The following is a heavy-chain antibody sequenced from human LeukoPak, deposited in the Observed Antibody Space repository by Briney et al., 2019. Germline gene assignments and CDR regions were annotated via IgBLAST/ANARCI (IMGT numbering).Heavy chain of an antibody. CDR2: IRYDGSNK. CDR3: AKDRARYDFWSGHTPYYFDY. J-gene: IGHJ4*02. D-gene: IGHD3-3*01. CDR1: ESAFSRLW. V-gene: IGHV3-30*02. Sequence: PGGSLTLSCVVSESAFSRLWMNWVRQAPGRGLEWVAFIRYDGSNKYYADSVKGRFTISRDNSKNTLYLQMNSLRAEDTAVYYCAKDRARYDFWSGHTPYYFDYWGQGTLVTVSS.